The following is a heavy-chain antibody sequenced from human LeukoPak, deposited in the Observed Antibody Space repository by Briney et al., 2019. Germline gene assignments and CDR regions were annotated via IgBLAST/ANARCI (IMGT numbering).Heavy chain of an antibody. Sequence: PSETLSLTCAVYGGSFSGYYCSWIRQPPGKGLEWIGEINHSGSTNYNPSLKSRVTISVDTSKNQFSLKLSSVTAADTAVYYCARYGGLRSDYWGRGTLVTVSS. CDR2: INHSGST. D-gene: IGHD4-17*01. V-gene: IGHV4-34*01. CDR1: GGSFSGYY. CDR3: ARYGGLRSDY. J-gene: IGHJ4*02.